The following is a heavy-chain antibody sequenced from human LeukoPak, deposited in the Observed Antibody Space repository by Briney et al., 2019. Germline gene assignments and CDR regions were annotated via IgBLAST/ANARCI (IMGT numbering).Heavy chain of an antibody. V-gene: IGHV4-59*08. J-gene: IGHJ4*02. D-gene: IGHD6-19*01. CDR2: IYGSGST. CDR1: GDSLSSHY. Sequence: PSETLSLTCTVSGDSLSSHYWSWIRQPPGKGLEWIGYIYGSGSTNYAPSLKRRVTISEDTSKNHFSLKLTSVTAADTAVYYCARNVGWYSHDSWGQGTLVTVSS. CDR3: ARNVGWYSHDS.